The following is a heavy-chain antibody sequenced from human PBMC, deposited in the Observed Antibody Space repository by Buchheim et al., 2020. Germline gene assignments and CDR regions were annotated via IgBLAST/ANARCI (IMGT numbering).Heavy chain of an antibody. CDR3: ARGPRTGFTIFGVGPRSYYFDY. CDR2: IKQDGSEK. CDR1: GFTFSSYW. Sequence: EVQLVESGGGLVQPGGSLRLSCAASGFTFSSYWMSWVRQAPGKGLEWVANIKQDGSEKYYVDSVKGRFTISRDNAKNSLYLQMNSLRAEDTAVYYCARGPRTGFTIFGVGPRSYYFDYWGQGTL. J-gene: IGHJ4*02. V-gene: IGHV3-7*01. D-gene: IGHD3-3*01.